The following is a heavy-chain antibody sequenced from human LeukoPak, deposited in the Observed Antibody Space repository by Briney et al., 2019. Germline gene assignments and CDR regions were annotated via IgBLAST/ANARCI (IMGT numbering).Heavy chain of an antibody. V-gene: IGHV4-34*01. CDR2: ISHSGST. J-gene: IGHJ4*02. D-gene: IGHD3-9*01. Sequence: SETLSLTCAVYGGSFSDYYWSWIRQPPGKGLEWIGEISHSGSTNYNPSLKSRVTISVDRSKNQFSLKLSSVTAADTAVYYCARGDILTGYYPDYWGQGTLVTVSS. CDR1: GGSFSDYY. CDR3: ARGDILTGYYPDY.